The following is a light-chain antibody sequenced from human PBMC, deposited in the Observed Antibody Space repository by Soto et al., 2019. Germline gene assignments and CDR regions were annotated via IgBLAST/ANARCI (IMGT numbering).Light chain of an antibody. Sequence: QAVVTQPPSASGTPGQRVTISCSGSSSNIGSNYVYWYQQVPGTAPKLLIYSNNQRPSGVPDRFSGSKSGTSASLAISGLRSEEEADYYCGAWDDSLSGPAFGGGTKLTVL. CDR1: SSNIGSNY. CDR2: SNN. J-gene: IGLJ2*01. CDR3: GAWDDSLSGPA. V-gene: IGLV1-47*02.